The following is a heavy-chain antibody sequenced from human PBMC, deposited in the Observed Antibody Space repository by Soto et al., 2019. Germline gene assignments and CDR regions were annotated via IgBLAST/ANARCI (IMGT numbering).Heavy chain of an antibody. CDR2: IKSKSNGATV. CDR1: GFTIDYAW. D-gene: IGHD3-9*01. CDR3: ITIYNGTAVRPYLDL. V-gene: IGHV3-15*05. J-gene: IGHJ4*02. Sequence: EVQVVESGGDLVKPGGSLRLSCAASGFTIDYAWISWVRQAPGKGLEWVGRIKSKSNGATVDYAAPVKGRFIISRDDSKNMMYLQMNSLKTEDTAVYFCITIYNGTAVRPYLDLWGQGTPVTVSA.